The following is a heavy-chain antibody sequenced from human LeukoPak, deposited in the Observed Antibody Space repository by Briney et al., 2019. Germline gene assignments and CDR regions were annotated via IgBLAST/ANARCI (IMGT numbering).Heavy chain of an antibody. CDR1: GFTVSSNY. Sequence: GGSLRVSCAASGFTVSSNYMSWVRQAPGNGLEWVSVIYSGGSTYYADSVKGRFTISRDNSKNTLYLQMNSLRAEDTAVYYCAEVGYWGQGTLVTVSS. J-gene: IGHJ4*02. CDR3: AEVGY. V-gene: IGHV3-66*01. CDR2: IYSGGST. D-gene: IGHD2-2*01.